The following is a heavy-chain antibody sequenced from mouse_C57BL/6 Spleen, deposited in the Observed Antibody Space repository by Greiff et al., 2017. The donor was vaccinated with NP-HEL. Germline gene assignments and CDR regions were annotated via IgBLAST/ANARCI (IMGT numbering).Heavy chain of an antibody. CDR1: GYTFTDYN. Sequence: DVHLVESGPELVKPGASVKIPCKASGYTFTDYNMDWVKQSHGKSLEWIGDINPNNGGTIYNQKFKGKATLTVDKSSSTAYMELRSLTSEDTAVYYCARDYGSSPYYYAMDYWGQGTSVTVSS. CDR2: INPNNGGT. V-gene: IGHV1-18*01. CDR3: ARDYGSSPYYYAMDY. D-gene: IGHD1-1*01. J-gene: IGHJ4*01.